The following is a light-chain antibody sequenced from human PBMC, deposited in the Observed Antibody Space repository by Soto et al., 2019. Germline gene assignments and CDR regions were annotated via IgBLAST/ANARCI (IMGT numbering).Light chain of an antibody. CDR2: AVS. CDR3: QQYNKWPLT. J-gene: IGKJ1*01. CDR1: QSVSSN. Sequence: EIMMTQSPGTLSASPVERATLSCRASQSVSSNLAWYQQKPGQTPRLLIYAVSTRATGIPARFSGSGSGTEFTLTISSLQSEDFAVYYCQQYNKWPLTFGQGPKVEIQ. V-gene: IGKV3-15*01.